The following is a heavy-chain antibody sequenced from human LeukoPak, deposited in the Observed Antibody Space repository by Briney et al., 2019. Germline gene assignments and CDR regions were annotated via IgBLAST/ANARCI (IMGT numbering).Heavy chain of an antibody. V-gene: IGHV3-30*01. Sequence: PGGSLRLSCAASGFTFSDYALNWVRQAPGKGLEWVAVISYDGSNKYYADSVKGRFTISRDNSKNTLYLQMNSLRAEDTAVYYCARDGTSLDIVVVVAARGLMDVWGKGTTVTVSS. CDR1: GFTFSDYA. CDR2: ISYDGSNK. J-gene: IGHJ6*04. CDR3: ARDGTSLDIVVVVAARGLMDV. D-gene: IGHD2-15*01.